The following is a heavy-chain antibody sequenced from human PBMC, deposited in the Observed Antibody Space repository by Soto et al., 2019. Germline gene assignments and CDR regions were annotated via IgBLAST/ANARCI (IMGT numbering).Heavy chain of an antibody. D-gene: IGHD3-22*01. CDR1: GGSISSYY. V-gene: IGHV4-59*01. J-gene: IGHJ4*02. CDR3: ARERYYYDPHFDY. CDR2: IYYSGST. Sequence: SETLSLTCTVSGGSISSYYWSWIRQPPGKGLEWIGYIYYSGSTNYNPSLKSRVTISVDTSKNQFSLKLSSVTAADTAVYYCARERYYYDPHFDYWGQGTLVTVSS.